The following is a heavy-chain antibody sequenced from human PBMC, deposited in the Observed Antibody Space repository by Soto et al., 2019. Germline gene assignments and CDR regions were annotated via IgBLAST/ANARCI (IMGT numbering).Heavy chain of an antibody. CDR1: GFTVSSNY. CDR2: IYSGGST. CDR3: ARDRIADN. Sequence: GGSLRLSCAASGFTVSSNYMSWVRQAPGKGLEWVSVIYSGGSTYYADSVKGRFTISRDNSKNTLYLQMSSRRAEDTAVYYCARDRIADNWGQGTLVTVSS. D-gene: IGHD6-13*01. J-gene: IGHJ4*02. V-gene: IGHV3-53*01.